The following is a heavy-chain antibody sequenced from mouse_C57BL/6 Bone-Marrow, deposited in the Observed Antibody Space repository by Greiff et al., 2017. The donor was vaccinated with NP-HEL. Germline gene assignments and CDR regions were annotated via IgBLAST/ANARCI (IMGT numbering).Heavy chain of an antibody. V-gene: IGHV1-37*01. CDR2: INPYNGDT. CDR3: ARGGTWVVANEDYFDY. J-gene: IGHJ2*01. Sequence: DVKLVESGPELVKPGASVKISCKASGYSFTGYFMNWVKQSHGKSLEWIGRINPYNGDTFYNQKFKGKATLTVDKSSSTAHMELLSLTSEDFAVYYCARGGTWVVANEDYFDYWGQGTTLTVSS. CDR1: GYSFTGYF. D-gene: IGHD1-1*01.